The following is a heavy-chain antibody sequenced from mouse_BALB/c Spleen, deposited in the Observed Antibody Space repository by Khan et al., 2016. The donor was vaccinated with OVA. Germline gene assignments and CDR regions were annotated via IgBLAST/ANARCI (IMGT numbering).Heavy chain of an antibody. V-gene: IGHV9-3-1*01. CDR3: ERPPYCAWGLDN. Sequence: QIQLVQSGPELKKPGETVKISCKASGHTFTKYGMNWVKQAPGKGLKWMGWINTYTGEPTYADDFNGRFAFSLETSASTAYLQINNLKTEDTATYFCERPPYCAWGLDNWGQGTSVTVSS. J-gene: IGHJ4*01. D-gene: IGHD2-10*01. CDR2: INTYTGEP. CDR1: GHTFTKYG.